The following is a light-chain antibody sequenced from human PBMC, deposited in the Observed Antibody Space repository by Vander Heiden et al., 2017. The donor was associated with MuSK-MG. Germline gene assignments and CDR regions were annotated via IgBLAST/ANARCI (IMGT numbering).Light chain of an antibody. V-gene: IGKV1-39*01. Sequence: DIQMAQSPSSLPASVGDGVTITCRASQSISSYLNWYQQKPVIAPRLLIFATSTLHSGVPSRFTPSRSGTDFTLMISSLQPEDFTTYYSQQRYSVPPSFAQAT. CDR1: QSISSY. CDR3: QQRYSVPPS. CDR2: ATS. J-gene: IGKJ2*03.